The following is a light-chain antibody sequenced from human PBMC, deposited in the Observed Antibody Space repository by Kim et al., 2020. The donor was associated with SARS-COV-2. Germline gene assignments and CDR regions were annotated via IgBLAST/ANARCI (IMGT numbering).Light chain of an antibody. Sequence: RVTISCTGSSSNIGAGYDVHWYQQLPGTAPKLLIYGNSNRPSGVPDRFSGSKSGTSASLAITGLQAEDEADYYCQSYDSSLSGWVFGGGTKRTVL. V-gene: IGLV1-40*01. CDR3: QSYDSSLSGWV. J-gene: IGLJ3*02. CDR1: SSNIGAGYD. CDR2: GNS.